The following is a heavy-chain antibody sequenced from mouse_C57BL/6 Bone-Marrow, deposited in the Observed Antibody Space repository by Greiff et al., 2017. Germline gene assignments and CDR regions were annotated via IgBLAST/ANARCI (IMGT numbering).Heavy chain of an antibody. Sequence: EVKLVESGGDLVKPGGSLKLSCAASGFTFSSYGMSWVRQTPDKRLEWVATISSGGSYTYYPDSVKGRFTISRDNAKNTLYLQMSSLKSEDTAMYYCARFITTVVAPYYYAMDYWGQGTSVTVSS. V-gene: IGHV5-6*01. CDR1: GFTFSSYG. D-gene: IGHD1-1*01. J-gene: IGHJ4*01. CDR2: ISSGGSYT. CDR3: ARFITTVVAPYYYAMDY.